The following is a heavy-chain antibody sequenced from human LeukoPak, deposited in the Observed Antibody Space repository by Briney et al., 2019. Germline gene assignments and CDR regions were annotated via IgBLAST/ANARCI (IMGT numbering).Heavy chain of an antibody. CDR1: GFTFNSYM. CDR3: AKGIAAAGPFDY. D-gene: IGHD6-13*01. J-gene: IGHJ4*02. CDR2: ISGSSTYI. Sequence: PGGSLRLSCAASGFTFNSYMLNWVRQAPGKGLEWVSAISGSSTYIYYADSVKGRFTISRDNSKNTLYLQMNSLRAEDTAVYYCAKGIAAAGPFDYWGQGTLVTVSS. V-gene: IGHV3-21*04.